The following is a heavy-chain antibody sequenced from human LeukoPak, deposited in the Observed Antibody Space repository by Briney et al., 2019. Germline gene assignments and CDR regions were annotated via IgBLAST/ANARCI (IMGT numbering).Heavy chain of an antibody. D-gene: IGHD3-10*01. Sequence: PSETLSLTCAVYGGSFSGYYWSWIRQPPGKGLEWIGEINHSGSTNYNPSLKSRVTISVDTSKNQFSLKLSSVTAADTAVYYCARGAYYYGSGSQKNDYWGQGAVVTVAS. CDR1: GGSFSGYY. CDR2: INHSGST. V-gene: IGHV4-34*01. CDR3: ARGAYYYGSGSQKNDY. J-gene: IGHJ4*02.